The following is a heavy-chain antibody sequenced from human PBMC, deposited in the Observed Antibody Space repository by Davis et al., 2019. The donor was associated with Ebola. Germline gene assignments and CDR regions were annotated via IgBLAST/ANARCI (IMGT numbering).Heavy chain of an antibody. CDR2: IAYDGTTQ. Sequence: PGGSLRLSCAASGFTFRNYAIHWVRQAPGKGLEWVAVIAYDGTTQYYADSVKGRFTISRDNSKNTLYLQMNSLRDEDTAVYYCARDGLAAGGFTMKCLDYWGHGALVTVSS. D-gene: IGHD3-22*01. CDR3: ARDGLAAGGFTMKCLDY. CDR1: GFTFRNYA. J-gene: IGHJ4*01. V-gene: IGHV3-30*14.